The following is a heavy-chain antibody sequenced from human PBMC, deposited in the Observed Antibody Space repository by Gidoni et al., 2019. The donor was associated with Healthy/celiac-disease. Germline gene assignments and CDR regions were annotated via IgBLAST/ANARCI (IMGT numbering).Heavy chain of an antibody. V-gene: IGHV1-69*01. CDR3: ARARREGMAVVLWSWFDP. J-gene: IGHJ5*02. CDR1: GGTFSSYA. CDR2: IIPIFGTA. D-gene: IGHD6-19*01. Sequence: QVQLVQSGAEVKKPGSSVKVSCKASGGTFSSYAISWVRQAPGQGLEWMGGIIPIFGTANYAQKFQGRVTITADESTSTAYMELSSLRSEDTAVYYCARARREGMAVVLWSWFDPWGQGTLVTVSS.